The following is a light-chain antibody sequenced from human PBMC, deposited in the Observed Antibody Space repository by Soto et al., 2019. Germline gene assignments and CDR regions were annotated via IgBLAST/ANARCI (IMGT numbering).Light chain of an antibody. CDR3: QQYGGSPIT. Sequence: EIVLTQSPGTLSLSPGEISTLSCRSSQSVSNNYLAWYQQKPGQAPRLLIYGASNRATGIPDRFSGSGSGTDFTLTISRLEPEDFAVYYCQQYGGSPITFGQGTRLEI. V-gene: IGKV3-20*01. CDR2: GAS. CDR1: QSVSNNY. J-gene: IGKJ5*01.